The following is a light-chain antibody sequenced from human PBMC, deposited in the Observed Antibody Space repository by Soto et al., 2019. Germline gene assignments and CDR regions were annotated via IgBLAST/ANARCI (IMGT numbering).Light chain of an antibody. J-gene: IGKJ4*01. V-gene: IGKV3-15*01. Sequence: EIVLTQSPATLSLFPGERASLSCRASQSVTSYLAWYQQRPGQAPRLLIYDASNRATDIPARFSGSGSGTEFTLTISSLQSEDFAVYYCQQYYNWLTFGGGTKVDIK. CDR3: QQYYNWLT. CDR2: DAS. CDR1: QSVTSY.